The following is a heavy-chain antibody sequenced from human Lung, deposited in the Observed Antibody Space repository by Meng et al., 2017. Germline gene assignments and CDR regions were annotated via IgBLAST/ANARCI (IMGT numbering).Heavy chain of an antibody. CDR3: ARGPTTMAHDFDY. J-gene: IGHJ4*02. CDR1: GGSFSDYY. Sequence: HVQLSRWGAGRLKPPETLSIPCVFSGGSFSDYYWSWIRQPPGKGLEWIGEINHSGSTNYNPSLESRATISVDTSQNNLSLKLSSVTAADSAVYYCARGPTTMAHDFDYWGQGTLVTVPS. V-gene: IGHV4-34*01. CDR2: INHSGST. D-gene: IGHD4-11*01.